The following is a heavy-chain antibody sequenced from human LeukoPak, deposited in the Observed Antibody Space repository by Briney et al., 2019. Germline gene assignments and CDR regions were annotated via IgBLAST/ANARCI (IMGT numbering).Heavy chain of an antibody. Sequence: QPGGSLRLSCAASGFTVSSNYMSWVRQAPGKGLEWVSVIYSGGSTYYADSVKGRFTISRDNAKNSLYLQMNSLRAEDTAVYYCARGGRTTWHGMDVWGQGTTVTVSS. V-gene: IGHV3-66*01. D-gene: IGHD4-17*01. CDR2: IYSGGST. CDR1: GFTVSSNY. J-gene: IGHJ6*02. CDR3: ARGGRTTWHGMDV.